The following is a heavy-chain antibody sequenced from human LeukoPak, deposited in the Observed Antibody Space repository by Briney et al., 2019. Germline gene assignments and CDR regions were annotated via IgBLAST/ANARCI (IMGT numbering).Heavy chain of an antibody. CDR1: GFTFSSYW. Sequence: PGGSLRLSCAASGFTFSSYWMHWVRQAPGKGLVWVSRINSDGSTISYADSVKGRFTISRDNAKNALYLQMNSLRAEDTAVYYCASPDSSAYYYFDYWGQGTLVTVSS. D-gene: IGHD3-22*01. V-gene: IGHV3-74*01. CDR3: ASPDSSAYYYFDY. CDR2: INSDGSTI. J-gene: IGHJ4*02.